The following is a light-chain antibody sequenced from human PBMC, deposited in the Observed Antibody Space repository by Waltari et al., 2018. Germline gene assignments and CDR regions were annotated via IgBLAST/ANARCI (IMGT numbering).Light chain of an antibody. Sequence: DIQMTQSPSTLSASVGDRVSVTCRASQRINSWLAWYQQKPGKAPKLLIYDASSLERGVPSRFSGSGSGTEFTLSISSLQPDDFATYYCQQYNSYSGFTFGQGTKLQIK. J-gene: IGKJ2*01. CDR1: QRINSW. CDR3: QQYNSYSGFT. V-gene: IGKV1-5*01. CDR2: DAS.